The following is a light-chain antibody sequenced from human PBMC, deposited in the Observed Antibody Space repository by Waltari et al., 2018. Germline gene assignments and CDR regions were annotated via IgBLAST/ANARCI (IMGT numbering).Light chain of an antibody. CDR2: WAS. CDR3: QQYYSVPVT. V-gene: IGKV4-1*01. CDR1: QNVLYSSNNKNY. Sequence: DIVMTQSPDSLAVSLGERATINCKSSQNVLYSSNNKNYLAWYQQKPGQPPKLLIYWASTRESGYPDRFSGSGSGTDFTLTISRLQAEDVAVYYCQQYYSVPVTFGGGTKVEIK. J-gene: IGKJ4*01.